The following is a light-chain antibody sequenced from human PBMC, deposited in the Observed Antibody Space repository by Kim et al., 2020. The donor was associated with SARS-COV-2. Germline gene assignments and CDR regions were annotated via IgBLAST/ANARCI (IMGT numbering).Light chain of an antibody. J-gene: IGLJ2*01. CDR2: DVS. V-gene: IGLV2-14*03. CDR1: SRDVGGDNY. CDR3: SSYTSSSTLVV. Sequence: SVTSPCTGTSRDVGGDNYVSWYQQHPGTAPKLMIYDVSSRPSGISDRFSGSKSGYTASLTISGLRAEDEADYFCSSYTSSSTLVVFGAGTQLTVL.